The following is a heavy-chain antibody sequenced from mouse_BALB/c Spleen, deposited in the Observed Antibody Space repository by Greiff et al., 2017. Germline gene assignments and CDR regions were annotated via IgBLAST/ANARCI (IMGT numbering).Heavy chain of an antibody. Sequence: EVMLVESGGGLVKPGGSLKLSCAASGFTFSSYAMSWVRQTPEKRLEWVASISSGGSTYYPDSVKGRFTISRDNARNILYLQMSSLRSEDTAMYYCAREITSWYFDVWGAGTTVNVSS. J-gene: IGHJ1*01. CDR2: ISSGGST. CDR1: GFTFSSYA. CDR3: AREITSWYFDV. D-gene: IGHD1-1*01. V-gene: IGHV5-6-5*01.